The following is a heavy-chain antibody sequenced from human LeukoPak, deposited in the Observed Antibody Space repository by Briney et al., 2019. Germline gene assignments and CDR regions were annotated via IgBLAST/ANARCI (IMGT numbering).Heavy chain of an antibody. CDR3: ARRAGGYSHPYDY. V-gene: IGHV3-21*04. CDR2: ISRSSSYI. D-gene: IGHD4-23*01. Sequence: GGSLRLSCAASGFTFSSYSMNWVRQAPGKGLEWVSSISRSSSYIYYADSVKGRFTISRDNSKNTLYLQMNSLRAEDTAVYYCARRAGGYSHPYDYWGQGILVTVSS. CDR1: GFTFSSYS. J-gene: IGHJ4*02.